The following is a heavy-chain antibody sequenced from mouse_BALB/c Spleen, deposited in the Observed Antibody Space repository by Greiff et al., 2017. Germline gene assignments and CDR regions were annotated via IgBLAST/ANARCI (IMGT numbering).Heavy chain of an antibody. V-gene: IGHV14-3*02. CDR3: APPGYYYRLGY. CDR1: GFNIKDTY. CDR2: IDPANGNT. J-gene: IGHJ3*01. Sequence: VQLQQSGAELVKPGASVKLSCTASGFNIKDTYMHWVKQRPEQGLEWIGRIDPANGNTKYDPKFQGKATITADTSSNTAYLQLSSLTSEDTAVYDCAPPGYYYRLGYWGQGTLVTVSA. D-gene: IGHD1-1*01.